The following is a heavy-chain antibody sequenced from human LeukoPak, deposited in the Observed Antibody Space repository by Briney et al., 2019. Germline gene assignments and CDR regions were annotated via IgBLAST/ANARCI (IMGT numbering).Heavy chain of an antibody. D-gene: IGHD3-22*01. V-gene: IGHV3-11*01. Sequence: PGGSLRLSCAATGFTFSNAWMTWVRQAPGKGLEWVSYISSSGSTIYYTDSVKGRFTISRDDAKNSLYLQMNSLRAEDTAVYYCASESYDSSGVFDYWGQGTLVTVSS. CDR3: ASESYDSSGVFDY. CDR2: ISSSGSTI. J-gene: IGHJ4*02. CDR1: GFTFSNAW.